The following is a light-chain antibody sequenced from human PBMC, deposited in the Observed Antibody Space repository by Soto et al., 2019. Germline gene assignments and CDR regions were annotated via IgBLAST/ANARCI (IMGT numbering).Light chain of an antibody. CDR2: DAS. V-gene: IGKV1-39*01. CDR3: QQSYSTPRYT. J-gene: IGKJ2*01. CDR1: QSISTS. Sequence: DIQMTQSLSSLSASVGDRVTITCRASQSISTSLNWYQQKPGKAPKFLIYDASRLQSGVPSRFSGSGSGTDFTLTISSLQPEDFATYYCQQSYSTPRYTFGQGTKLEIK.